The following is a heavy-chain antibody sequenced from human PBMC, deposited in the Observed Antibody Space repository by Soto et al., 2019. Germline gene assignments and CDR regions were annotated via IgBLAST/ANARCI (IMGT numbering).Heavy chain of an antibody. CDR1: GVSISSRSY. CDR2: ISHSGGT. Sequence: QVQVQESGPGLVKSSGTLSLTCAVSGVSISSRSYWSWVRQPPGKGLEWIGEISHSGGTSYNPSLNSRFTVSLDKSENQFSLQLSSVAAADTAVYYCARGLTVGEGFGYYYGMDVWGQGTTVAVSS. D-gene: IGHD3-10*01. J-gene: IGHJ6*02. CDR3: ARGLTVGEGFGYYYGMDV. V-gene: IGHV4-4*02.